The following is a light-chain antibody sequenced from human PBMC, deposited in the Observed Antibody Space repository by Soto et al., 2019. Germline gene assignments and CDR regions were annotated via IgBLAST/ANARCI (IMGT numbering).Light chain of an antibody. CDR2: SNS. CDR1: SSNIANNI. CDR3: ATWDDSLNGQV. Sequence: QSVLTQPPSASGTPGQRVTISCSGSSSNIANNIVNWYQQLPGMAPKLLIYSNSQRPSGVPDRFSGSKSGTSASLAISGLQSEDEADYYCATWDDSLNGQVFGGGTQLTVL. J-gene: IGLJ2*01. V-gene: IGLV1-44*01.